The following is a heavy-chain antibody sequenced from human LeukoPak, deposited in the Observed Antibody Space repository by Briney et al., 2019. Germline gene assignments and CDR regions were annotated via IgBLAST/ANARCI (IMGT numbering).Heavy chain of an antibody. V-gene: IGHV6-1*01. D-gene: IGHD1-26*01. J-gene: IGHJ4*02. CDR3: ARAGWWEVRGDHFDY. Sequence: SQTLSLTCAISGDSVSSNSGAWNWIRQSPSRGLEWLGRTYYRSKWYSNYAVTVKSRIIINSDTSKNQFSLQLNSVTPEDTAVYYCARAGWWEVRGDHFDYWGQGTLVTVSS. CDR2: TYYRSKWYS. CDR1: GDSVSSNSGA.